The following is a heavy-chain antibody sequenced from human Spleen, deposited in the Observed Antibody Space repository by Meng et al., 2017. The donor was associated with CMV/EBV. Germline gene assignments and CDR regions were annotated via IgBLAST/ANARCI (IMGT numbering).Heavy chain of an antibody. CDR2: ISSSSSYI. J-gene: IGHJ6*02. Sequence: GESLKISCAASGFTFSSYSMNWVRQAPGKGLEWVSSISSSSSYIYYADSVKGRFTISRDNAKNSLYLQMNSLRAEDTAVYYCARDHGDYGMDVWGQGTTVTVSS. CDR3: ARDHGDYGMDV. D-gene: IGHD3-10*01. CDR1: GFTFSSYS. V-gene: IGHV3-21*01.